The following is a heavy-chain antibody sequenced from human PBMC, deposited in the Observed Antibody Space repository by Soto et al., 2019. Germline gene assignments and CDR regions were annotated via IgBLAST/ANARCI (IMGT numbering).Heavy chain of an antibody. D-gene: IGHD1-26*01. V-gene: IGHV4-31*03. CDR1: GGSISSGGYY. J-gene: IGHJ6*02. Sequence: QVQLQESGPGLVKPSQTLSLTCTVSGGSISSGGYYWSWIRQHPGKGLEWIGYIYYSGSTYYNPSLKRRVTISVDTSKNQFSLKLSSVTAADTAVYYCARGVKSGSYYRGYYYYGMDVWGQGTTVTVSS. CDR2: IYYSGST. CDR3: ARGVKSGSYYRGYYYYGMDV.